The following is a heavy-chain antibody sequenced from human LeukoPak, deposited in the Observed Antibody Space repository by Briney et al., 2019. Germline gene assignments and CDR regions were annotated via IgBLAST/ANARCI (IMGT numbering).Heavy chain of an antibody. CDR3: ARSGSYHYGDYFDY. CDR1: GFTFSSYW. CDR2: IKQDGSEK. D-gene: IGHD1-26*01. J-gene: IGHJ4*02. V-gene: IGHV3-7*01. Sequence: PGGSLRLSCAASGFTFSSYWMSWVRQAPGKGLEWVANIKQDGSEKYYVDSVKGRFTISRDNAKNSLYLQMNSLRAEDTAVYYCARSGSYHYGDYFDYWGQGTLVTVSS.